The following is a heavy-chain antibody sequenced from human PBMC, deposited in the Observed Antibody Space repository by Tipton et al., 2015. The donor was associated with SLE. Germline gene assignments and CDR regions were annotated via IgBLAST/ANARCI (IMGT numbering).Heavy chain of an antibody. CDR2: IHHSGNT. CDR1: AYSISTGYH. Sequence: TLSLTCAVSAYSISTGYHWGWIRQPPGKGLEWIASIHHSGNTYYNPSLKSRVTISVDTSKNQFSLELNSVTAADTAVYFCAREGGYAGSGSYGTVWGQGTMATVSS. V-gene: IGHV4-38-2*02. J-gene: IGHJ3*01. D-gene: IGHD3-10*01. CDR3: AREGGYAGSGSYGTV.